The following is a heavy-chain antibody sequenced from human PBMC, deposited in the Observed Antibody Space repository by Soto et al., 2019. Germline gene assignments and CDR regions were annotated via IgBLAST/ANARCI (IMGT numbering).Heavy chain of an antibody. J-gene: IGHJ4*02. CDR1: GFTFASYA. V-gene: IGHV3-23*01. CDR2: ISGSGGNT. D-gene: IGHD6-13*01. Sequence: GGSLRLSCAASGFTFASYAMSWVRQAPGKGLEWVSGISGSGGNTYNADSVKGRFTISRDNSKNTLYLDMISLRAEDTAVYYCAKGLCIAAAGTFDYWGQGTLVTVSS. CDR3: AKGLCIAAAGTFDY.